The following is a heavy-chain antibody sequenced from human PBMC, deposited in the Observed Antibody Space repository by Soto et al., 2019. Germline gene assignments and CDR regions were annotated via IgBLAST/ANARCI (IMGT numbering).Heavy chain of an antibody. CDR1: GGSISTYY. J-gene: IGHJ4*02. Sequence: PSETLSLTCTVSGGSISTYYWSWIRQPAGKGLEWIGRIYTSEITDYSPSLKSRVTMSVDTSKNQFSLKLSSVTVADTAVYYCAREGHDSAWHGCDYWGQGTLVTVSS. V-gene: IGHV4-4*07. CDR2: IYTSEIT. D-gene: IGHD6-19*01. CDR3: AREGHDSAWHGCDY.